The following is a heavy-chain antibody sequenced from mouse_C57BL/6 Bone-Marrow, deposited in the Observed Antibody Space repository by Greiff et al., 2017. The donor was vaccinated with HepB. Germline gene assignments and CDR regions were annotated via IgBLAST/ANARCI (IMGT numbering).Heavy chain of an antibody. Sequence: EVQLVESGGDLVKPGGSLKLSCAASGFTFSSYGMSWVRQTPDKRLEWVATISSGGSYTYYPDSVKGRFTISRDNAKNTLYLQMSSLKSEDTAMYNCARRAYGSEDYFDYWGQGTTLTVSS. V-gene: IGHV5-6*01. J-gene: IGHJ2*01. CDR3: ARRAYGSEDYFDY. D-gene: IGHD1-1*01. CDR2: ISSGGSYT. CDR1: GFTFSSYG.